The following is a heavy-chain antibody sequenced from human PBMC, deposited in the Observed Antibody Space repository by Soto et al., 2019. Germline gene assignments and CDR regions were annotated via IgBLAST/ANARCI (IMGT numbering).Heavy chain of an antibody. J-gene: IGHJ5*01. CDR2: ISQRAGGNT. Sequence: EVQLFESGGCMVKPGGSLRLSCPASGFTFRSDCMMWVRQAPGKGLEWVSAISQRAGGNTYYADSVKGRFTITRDDSKHTLYLQMESMRPEDTSHYYCACWNYDSWGQGTQVTVSS. V-gene: IGHV3-23*01. CDR3: ACWNYDS. D-gene: IGHD1-7*01. CDR1: GFTFRSDC.